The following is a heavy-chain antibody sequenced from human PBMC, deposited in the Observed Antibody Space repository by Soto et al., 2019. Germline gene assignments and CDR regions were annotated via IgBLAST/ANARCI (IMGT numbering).Heavy chain of an antibody. V-gene: IGHV5-51*01. CDR2: IYPGDSDT. Sequence: GESLKISCKGSGYSFTSYWIGWVRQMPGKGLEWMGIIYPGDSDTRYSPSFQGQVTISADKSISTAYLQWSSLKASDTAMYYCARWDRDYAQPPYNWFDPWGQGTLVTVSS. D-gene: IGHD3-16*01. J-gene: IGHJ5*02. CDR3: ARWDRDYAQPPYNWFDP. CDR1: GYSFTSYW.